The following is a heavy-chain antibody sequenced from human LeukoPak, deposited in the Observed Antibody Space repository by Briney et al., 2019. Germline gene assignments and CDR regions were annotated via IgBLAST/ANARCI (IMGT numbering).Heavy chain of an antibody. J-gene: IGHJ5*02. Sequence: SETLSLTCAVYSGSFSGYYWSWIRQPPGKGLEWIGEINHSGSTNYNPSLKSRVTISVDTSKNQFSLKLSSVTAADTAVYYCARGLGAYCSGGSCYFWLNWFDPWGQGTLVTVSS. V-gene: IGHV4-34*01. CDR2: INHSGST. CDR3: ARGLGAYCSGGSCYFWLNWFDP. D-gene: IGHD2-15*01. CDR1: SGSFSGYY.